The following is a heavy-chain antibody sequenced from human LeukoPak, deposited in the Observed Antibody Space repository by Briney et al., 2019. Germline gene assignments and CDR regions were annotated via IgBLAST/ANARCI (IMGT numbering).Heavy chain of an antibody. D-gene: IGHD3-22*01. Sequence: GGSLRPSCAASGFTFTDYYMSWIRQAPGKGLEWVSYISSSGTTIFYADSVKGRFTISRDNAKNSLYLQMNSLRAEDTAVYYCARDAMTVVVGAFDIWGQGTMLTVSS. CDR1: GFTFTDYY. V-gene: IGHV3-11*01. CDR3: ARDAMTVVVGAFDI. J-gene: IGHJ3*02. CDR2: ISSSGTTI.